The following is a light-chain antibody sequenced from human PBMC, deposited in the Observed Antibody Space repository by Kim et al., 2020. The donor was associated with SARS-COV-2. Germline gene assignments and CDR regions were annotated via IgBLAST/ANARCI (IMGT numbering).Light chain of an antibody. Sequence: ALGKTVRITCQGDSLTTSFATWYQRKSGQAPLLVFYGKTNRPSGIPDRFSGSGSGNTSSLTITETQAEDEADYYCSSRDSASNRVLFGGGTSLTVL. V-gene: IGLV3-19*01. CDR2: GKT. CDR3: SSRDSASNRVL. CDR1: SLTTSF. J-gene: IGLJ3*02.